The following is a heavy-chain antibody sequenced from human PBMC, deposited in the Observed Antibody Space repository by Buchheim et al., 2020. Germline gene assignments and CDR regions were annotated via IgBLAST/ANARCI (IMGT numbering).Heavy chain of an antibody. CDR2: IIPIFGTA. J-gene: IGHJ6*02. CDR3: ARDGPYGSGRTAYYYGMDV. V-gene: IGHV1-69*01. Sequence: QVQLVQSGAEVKKPGSSVKVSCKASGGTFSSYAISWVRQAPGQGLEWMGGIIPIFGTANYAQKFKGRVTITADESTSTAYMGLSSLRSEDTAVYYCARDGPYGSGRTAYYYGMDVWGQGTT. CDR1: GGTFSSYA. D-gene: IGHD3-10*01.